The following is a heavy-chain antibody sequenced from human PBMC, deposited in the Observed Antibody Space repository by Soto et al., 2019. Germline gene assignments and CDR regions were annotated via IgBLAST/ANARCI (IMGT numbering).Heavy chain of an antibody. CDR1: GYTFTSYY. J-gene: IGHJ6*02. Sequence: QVQLVQSGAEVKKPGASVKVSCKASGYTFTSYYMHWVRQAPGQGLEWMGIINPSGGSTSYAQKVQGRVTMTRDTSTSTVYMELSSLRSEDTAVYYCARVLAWDYYYYGMDVWGQGTTVTVSS. CDR2: INPSGGST. CDR3: ARVLAWDYYYYGMDV. V-gene: IGHV1-46*01. D-gene: IGHD1-26*01.